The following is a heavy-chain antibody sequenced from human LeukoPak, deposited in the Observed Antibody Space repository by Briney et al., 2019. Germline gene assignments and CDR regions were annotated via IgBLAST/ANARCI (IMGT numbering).Heavy chain of an antibody. CDR3: ARGAIVATIGLFDY. V-gene: IGHV4-30-2*01. CDR2: IYHSGST. Sequence: PSETLSLTCTVSGGSISSGGYYWSWIRQPPGKGLEWIGYIYHSGSTYYNPSLKSRVTISVDRSKNQFSLKLSSVTAADTAVYYCARGAIVATIGLFDYWGQGTLVTVSS. D-gene: IGHD5-12*01. J-gene: IGHJ4*02. CDR1: GGSISSGGYY.